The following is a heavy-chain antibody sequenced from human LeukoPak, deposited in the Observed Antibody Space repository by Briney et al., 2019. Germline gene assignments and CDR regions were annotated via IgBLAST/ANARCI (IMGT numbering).Heavy chain of an antibody. CDR1: GYTFTSYY. D-gene: IGHD3-9*01. Sequence: ASVKVSCTASGYTFTSYYMHWVRQAPGQGLEWMGIINPSGGSTSYAQKFQGRVTMTRDASTSTVYMELSSLRSEDTAVYYCARDQGIXTGYSPFDYWGQGTLVTV. V-gene: IGHV1-46*01. J-gene: IGHJ4*02. CDR2: INPSGGST. CDR3: ARDQGIXTGYSPFDY.